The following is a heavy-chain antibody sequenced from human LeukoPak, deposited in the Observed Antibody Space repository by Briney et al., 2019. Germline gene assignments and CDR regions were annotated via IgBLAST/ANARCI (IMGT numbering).Heavy chain of an antibody. CDR1: GYTLTELS. V-gene: IGHV1-24*01. CDR2: FDPEDGET. J-gene: IGHJ4*02. Sequence: RASVKVSCKVSGYTLTELSMHWVRQAPGKGLEWMGGFDPEDGETIYAQKFQGRVTMTEDTSTDTAYMELSSLRSEDTAVYYCATQSSSADTLGYWGQGTLVTVSS. CDR3: ATQSSSADTLGY. D-gene: IGHD6-13*01.